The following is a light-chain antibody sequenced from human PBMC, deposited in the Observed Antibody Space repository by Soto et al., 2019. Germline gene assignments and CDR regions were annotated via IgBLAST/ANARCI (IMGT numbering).Light chain of an antibody. Sequence: GDRVTITCRASQAISTWLAWYQQKPGKDPKLLIYAASNLQTGVPSRFSGSGSGTDCTLTISSLQPEDFATYYCQQANSFPRTVGQGTKVEIK. CDR1: QAISTW. V-gene: IGKV1D-12*01. J-gene: IGKJ1*01. CDR3: QQANSFPRT. CDR2: AAS.